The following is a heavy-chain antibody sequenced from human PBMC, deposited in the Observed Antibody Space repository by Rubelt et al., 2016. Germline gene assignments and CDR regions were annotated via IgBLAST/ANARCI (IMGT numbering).Heavy chain of an antibody. CDR3: ARDDIAAAGVDY. V-gene: IGHV3-48*04. CDR2: ISSSSSTI. Sequence: YISSSSSTIYYADSVKGRFTISRDNAKNSLYLQMNSLRAEDTAVYYCARDDIAAAGVDYWGQGTLVTVSS. J-gene: IGHJ4*02. D-gene: IGHD6-13*01.